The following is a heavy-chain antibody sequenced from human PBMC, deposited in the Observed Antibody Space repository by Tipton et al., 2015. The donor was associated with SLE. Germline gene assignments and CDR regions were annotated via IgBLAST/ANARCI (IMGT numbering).Heavy chain of an antibody. V-gene: IGHV3-7*03. CDR2: INQDGSEK. D-gene: IGHD7-27*01. Sequence: SLRLSCAASGFTFTNYWMTWVRQAPGKGLEWVANINQDGSEKYYVDSVKGRFTISRDNAKNSLYLQMNSLKASDTAMYYCAAGEGGEAFDIWGQGTVVTVS. J-gene: IGHJ3*02. CDR1: GFTFTNYW. CDR3: AAGEGGEAFDI.